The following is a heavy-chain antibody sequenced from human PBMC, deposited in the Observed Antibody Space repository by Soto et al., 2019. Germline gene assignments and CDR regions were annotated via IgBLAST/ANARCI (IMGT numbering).Heavy chain of an antibody. CDR3: ARGFYDSLYYYYGMDV. J-gene: IGHJ6*02. V-gene: IGHV3-33*01. D-gene: IGHD3-3*01. CDR1: GFTFSSYG. Sequence: QVQLVESGGGVVQPGRSLRLSCAASGFTFSSYGMHWVRQAPGKGLEWVAVIWYDGSNKYYADSVKGRFTISRDNSKNTLYLQMNSLRAEDTAVYYCARGFYDSLYYYYGMDVWGQGTTVTVYS. CDR2: IWYDGSNK.